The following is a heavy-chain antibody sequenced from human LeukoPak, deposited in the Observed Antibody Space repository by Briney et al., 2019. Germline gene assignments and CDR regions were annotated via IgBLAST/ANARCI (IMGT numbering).Heavy chain of an antibody. CDR1: GFTFSSYW. J-gene: IGHJ4*02. D-gene: IGHD6-13*01. V-gene: IGHV3-74*01. Sequence: GGSLRLSCAASGFTFSSYWMHWVRQAPGKGLVWVSRIKSDGSSTSYADSVKGRLTISRDNAKNTLYLQMNSLRAEDTAVYYCARGAAGKVYFDYWGQGTLVTVSS. CDR3: ARGAAGKVYFDY. CDR2: IKSDGSST.